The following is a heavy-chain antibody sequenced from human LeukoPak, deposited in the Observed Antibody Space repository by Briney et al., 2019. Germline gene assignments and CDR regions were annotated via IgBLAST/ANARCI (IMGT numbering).Heavy chain of an antibody. CDR2: INPKSGAT. CDR3: ARGNVECIGDICYKRGNWFDP. V-gene: IGHV1-2*02. D-gene: IGHD2-8*02. CDR1: GYTFIGNY. Sequence: ASVKVSCKASGYTFIGNYIHWVRQAPGQGLEWMGWINPKSGATSSARKFQGRVTMTRDTSIGTAYMELSRLRSDDTAVYYCARGNVECIGDICYKRGNWFDPWGQGTLDTVSS. J-gene: IGHJ5*02.